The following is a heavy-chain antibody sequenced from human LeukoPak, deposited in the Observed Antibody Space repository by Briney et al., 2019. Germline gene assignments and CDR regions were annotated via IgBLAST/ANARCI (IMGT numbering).Heavy chain of an antibody. Sequence: SETLSLTCTVSGYSISSGYYWGWIRQPPGKGLEWIGSIYHSESTYYNPSLKSRVTVSVDTSKNQFSLKLSSVTAADTAVYYCARALNRIDYWYFDLWGRGTLVTVSS. CDR3: ARALNRIDYWYFDL. J-gene: IGHJ2*01. CDR1: GYSISSGYY. V-gene: IGHV4-38-2*02. CDR2: IYHSEST. D-gene: IGHD2-15*01.